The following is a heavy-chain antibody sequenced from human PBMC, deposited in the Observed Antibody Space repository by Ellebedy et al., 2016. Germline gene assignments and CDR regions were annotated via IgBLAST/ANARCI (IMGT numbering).Heavy chain of an antibody. D-gene: IGHD1-1*01. CDR3: ARGVIPTTGIQPNFDY. V-gene: IGHV1-3*01. Sequence: ASVKVSCKASGYTFTSYAMHWVRQAPGQRLEWMGWINAGNGNTKYSQKFQGRVTITRDTSTSTVYMELSSLRSEDTAVYYCARGVIPTTGIQPNFDYWGQGTLVTVSS. CDR1: GYTFTSYA. CDR2: INAGNGNT. J-gene: IGHJ4*02.